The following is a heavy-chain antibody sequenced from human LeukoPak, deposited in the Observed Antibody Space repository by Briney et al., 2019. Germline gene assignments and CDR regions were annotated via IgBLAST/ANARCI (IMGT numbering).Heavy chain of an antibody. J-gene: IGHJ4*02. CDR2: INPSNGDT. CDR1: GYTFTYHY. CDR3: ARESDVGKDFDC. D-gene: IGHD1-1*01. V-gene: IGHV1-46*01. Sequence: GASVKVSCKSSGYTFTYHYMHLVRQAPGQGLEWMGIINPSNGDTNYAQRFQGRVTMTRDTSTSTVYMELSSLDSEDTAVYYCARESDVGKDFDCWGQGTLVTASS.